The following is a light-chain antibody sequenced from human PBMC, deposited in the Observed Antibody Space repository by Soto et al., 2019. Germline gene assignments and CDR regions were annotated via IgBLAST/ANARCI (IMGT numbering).Light chain of an antibody. Sequence: EIVLTQSPGTLSLSPGERATLSCRASQNVSTSSLAWYQQKPGQAPRLLIYGASSRATGIPDRVSGSGSGADFTLSISRLEPEDFAMYYCQQYGSSPYTFGQGTKLAIK. CDR3: QQYGSSPYT. J-gene: IGKJ2*01. CDR2: GAS. CDR1: QNVSTSS. V-gene: IGKV3-20*01.